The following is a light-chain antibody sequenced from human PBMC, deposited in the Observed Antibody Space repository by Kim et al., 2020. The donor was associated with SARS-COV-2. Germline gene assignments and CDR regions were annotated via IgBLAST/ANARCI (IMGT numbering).Light chain of an antibody. J-gene: IGLJ2*01. CDR1: SGHRRYA. Sequence: ASVQLTCTLSSGHRRYAIAWHQQQPGKGPRYLMKLNSDGSHSKGDGIPARFSGSRSGAERYLTISSLPSEDEGDYYCQPWGTGIQVFGGGTQLTVL. CDR2: LNSDGSH. CDR3: QPWGTGIQV. V-gene: IGLV4-69*01.